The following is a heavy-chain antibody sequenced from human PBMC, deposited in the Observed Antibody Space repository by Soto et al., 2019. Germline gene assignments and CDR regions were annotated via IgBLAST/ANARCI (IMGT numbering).Heavy chain of an antibody. CDR3: ARDRLRGYDSSGFYS. J-gene: IGHJ4*02. D-gene: IGHD3-22*01. CDR1: AGTFSNDI. CDR2: IIPLLDTT. V-gene: IGHV1-69*08. Sequence: SVKVSCKTSAGTFSNDIITWVRQAPGQGLEWMGRIIPLLDTTNYAQKFEDRVTMTTATSTNTVFLELRSLKSDDTAIYYCARDRLRGYDSSGFYSWGQGTMVTVSS.